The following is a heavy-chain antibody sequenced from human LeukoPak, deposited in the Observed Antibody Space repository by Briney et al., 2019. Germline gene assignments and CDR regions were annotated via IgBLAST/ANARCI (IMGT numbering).Heavy chain of an antibody. CDR1: GGTFSSYA. CDR2: IIPIFGTA. D-gene: IGHD6-19*01. CDR3: AKVAVAGQGGRFDP. J-gene: IGHJ5*02. Sequence: GASVKVSCKASGGTFSSYAISWVRQAPGQGLEWMGGIIPIFGTANYAQKFQGRVTITADESTSTAYMELSSLRSEDTAVYYCAKVAVAGQGGRFDPWGQGTLVTVSS. V-gene: IGHV1-69*13.